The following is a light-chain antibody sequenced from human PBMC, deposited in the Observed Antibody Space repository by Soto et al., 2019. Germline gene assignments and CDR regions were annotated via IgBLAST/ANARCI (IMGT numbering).Light chain of an antibody. Sequence: EIVMTQSPATLSVSPGERATVSCRASESVNNNLACYQHKPGQAPRLLIYFASTRATGIPARFSGSGSATEFSLTISSLQPEDFAVYYCQQYSKWPLTFGGGTKVET. CDR2: FAS. J-gene: IGKJ4*01. V-gene: IGKV3-15*01. CDR3: QQYSKWPLT. CDR1: ESVNNN.